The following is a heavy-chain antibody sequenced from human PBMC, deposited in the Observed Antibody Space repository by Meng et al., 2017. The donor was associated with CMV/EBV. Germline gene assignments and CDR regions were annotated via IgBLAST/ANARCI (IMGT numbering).Heavy chain of an antibody. CDR1: GFTFSSYS. CDR2: ISSSSSYI. V-gene: IGHV3-21*01. CDR3: ARVQCYDSSGYPCY. J-gene: IGHJ4*02. D-gene: IGHD3-22*01. Sequence: GESLKISCAAPGFTFSSYSMNWVRQAPGKGLEWVSSISSSSSYIYYADSVKGRFTISRDNAKNSLYLQMNSLRAEDTAVYYCARVQCYDSSGYPCYWGQGTLVTVSS.